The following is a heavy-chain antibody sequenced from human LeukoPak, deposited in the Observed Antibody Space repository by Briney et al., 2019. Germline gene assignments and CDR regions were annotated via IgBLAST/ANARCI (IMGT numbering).Heavy chain of an antibody. D-gene: IGHD3-10*01. CDR1: GYTFTSYA. Sequence: WASVKVSCKASGYTFTSYAMNWVRQAPGQGLEWRGWINTNTGNPTYAQGFTGRFVFSLDTSVSTAYLQISSLKAEDTAVYYCARASPMVRGVPNWFDPWGQGTLVTVSS. CDR3: ARASPMVRGVPNWFDP. J-gene: IGHJ5*02. V-gene: IGHV7-4-1*02. CDR2: INTNTGNP.